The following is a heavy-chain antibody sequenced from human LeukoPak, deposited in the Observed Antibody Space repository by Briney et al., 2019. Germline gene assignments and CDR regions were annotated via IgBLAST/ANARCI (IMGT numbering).Heavy chain of an antibody. Sequence: GGSLRLSCAASGFTFSSYAMHWVRQAPGKGLEWVAAISYDGNNKYYADSVRGRFSISRDNSKNTVILQMNSLRVEGTAVYYCAKALYDSTGDGYWGQGTLVTISS. J-gene: IGHJ4*02. CDR1: GFTFSSYA. CDR3: AKALYDSTGDGY. V-gene: IGHV3-30*04. CDR2: ISYDGNNK. D-gene: IGHD7-27*01.